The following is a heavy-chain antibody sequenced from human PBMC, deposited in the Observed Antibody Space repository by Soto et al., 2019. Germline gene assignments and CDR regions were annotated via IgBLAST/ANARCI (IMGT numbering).Heavy chain of an antibody. CDR1: GYTLTELS. Sequence: GASVKVSCKVSGYTLTELSMHWVRQAPGKGLEWMGGIIPIFGTANYAQKFQGRVTITADESASTAYMELSSLRSEDTAVYYCARDLGGWPDYWGQGTLVTVSS. V-gene: IGHV1-69*13. CDR3: ARDLGGWPDY. D-gene: IGHD2-15*01. J-gene: IGHJ4*02. CDR2: IIPIFGTA.